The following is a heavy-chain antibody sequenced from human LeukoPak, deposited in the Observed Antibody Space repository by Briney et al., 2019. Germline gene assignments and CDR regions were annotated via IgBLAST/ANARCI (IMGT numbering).Heavy chain of an antibody. Sequence: SGGSLRLSCAASESTFNTYAMNWVRQAPGKGLEWVSVIYSGGSTYYADSVKGRFTISRDNSKNTLYLQMNSLRAEDTAVYYCARALVGATAYWGQGTLVTVSS. V-gene: IGHV3-66*01. J-gene: IGHJ4*02. CDR2: IYSGGST. D-gene: IGHD1-26*01. CDR3: ARALVGATAY. CDR1: ESTFNTYA.